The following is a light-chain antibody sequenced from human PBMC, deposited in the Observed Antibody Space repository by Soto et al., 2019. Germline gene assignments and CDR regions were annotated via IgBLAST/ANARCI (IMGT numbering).Light chain of an antibody. CDR1: QSVSSN. Sequence: EIVMTQSPATLSVSPGERATLSCRASQSVSSNLAWYQQKPGQAPRLLIYGASTRATGIPARFIGSGSGTEFTLTISSLQSEDFAVYDCQQYNNWPQTFGQGTKVEIK. V-gene: IGKV3-15*01. CDR3: QQYNNWPQT. J-gene: IGKJ1*01. CDR2: GAS.